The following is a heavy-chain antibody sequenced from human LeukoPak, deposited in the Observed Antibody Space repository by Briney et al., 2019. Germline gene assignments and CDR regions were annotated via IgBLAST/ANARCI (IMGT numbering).Heavy chain of an antibody. V-gene: IGHV3-74*01. J-gene: IGHJ4*02. CDR1: GFIFNNYW. CDR3: AKVDGTGNSVFDY. D-gene: IGHD2-8*02. Sequence: GGSLRLSCSASGFIFNNYWMHWVRQAPGKGLLWISRVSPDGRSTNYADSMKGRFTISRDNAKNTLYLQTNSLSAEDTAIYYCAKVDGTGNSVFDYWGQGTLVPVSS. CDR2: VSPDGRST.